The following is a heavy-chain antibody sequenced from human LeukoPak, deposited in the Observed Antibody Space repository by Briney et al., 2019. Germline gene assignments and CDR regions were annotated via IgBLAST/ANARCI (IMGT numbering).Heavy chain of an antibody. D-gene: IGHD6-19*01. CDR1: GYTFTAYY. CDR3: ARDSISGWLSSDQ. Sequence: ASVKVSCKASGYTFTAYYIHWVRQAPGQGLEWMGWIHPNSGGTNYAQNFEGRVTMTRDTSITTAYMELNSLISDDTAVYYCARDSISGWLSSDQWGQGTLVTVSS. J-gene: IGHJ4*02. V-gene: IGHV1-2*02. CDR2: IHPNSGGT.